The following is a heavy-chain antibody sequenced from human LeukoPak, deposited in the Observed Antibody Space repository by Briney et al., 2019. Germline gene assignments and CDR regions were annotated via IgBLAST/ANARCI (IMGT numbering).Heavy chain of an antibody. J-gene: IGHJ6*03. CDR2: ISAYNGNT. CDR3: ASCSGGSCYVPYYMDV. Sequence: ASVKVSCKASGYTFTSYGISWVRQAPGQGLEWMGWISAYNGNTNYAQKLQGRVTMTTDTSTSTAYMELRSLRSDDTAVYYCASCSGGSCYVPYYMDVWGKGTTVTVSS. V-gene: IGHV1-18*01. CDR1: GYTFTSYG. D-gene: IGHD2-15*01.